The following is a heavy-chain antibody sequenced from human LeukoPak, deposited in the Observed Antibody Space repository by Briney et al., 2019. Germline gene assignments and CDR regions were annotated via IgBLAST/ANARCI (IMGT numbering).Heavy chain of an antibody. CDR3: VKGYCSGDSCYWYFDL. Sequence: GGSLRLSCAASGFNVSSKYMSWVRQAPGKGLEWVSAIYAGGGTYYADSVKGRFTISRDNSKNTLYLQMKSLRAEDTAVYYCVKGYCSGDSCYWYFDLWGRGTPVTVSS. V-gene: IGHV3-66*02. CDR1: GFNVSSKY. D-gene: IGHD2-15*01. J-gene: IGHJ2*01. CDR2: IYAGGGT.